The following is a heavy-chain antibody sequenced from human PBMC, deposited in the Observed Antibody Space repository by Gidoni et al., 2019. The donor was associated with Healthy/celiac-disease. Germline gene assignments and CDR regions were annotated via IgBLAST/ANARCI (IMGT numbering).Heavy chain of an antibody. CDR3: AKGGMGGGDFQH. CDR1: GFTFSSYA. V-gene: IGHV3-23*01. Sequence: EVQLLEYGGGLVQPGGSLRLSCSACGFTFSSYAMSWGRQAPGKGLEWVSAISGSGCSTDYADSVKGRFTISRDNSKNTLYLQMNSLRAEDTAVYYCAKGGMGGGDFQHWGQGTLVTVSS. CDR2: ISGSGCST. J-gene: IGHJ1*01. D-gene: IGHD2-21*01.